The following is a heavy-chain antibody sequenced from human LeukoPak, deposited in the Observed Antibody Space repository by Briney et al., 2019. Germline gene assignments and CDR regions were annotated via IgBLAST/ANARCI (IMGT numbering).Heavy chain of an antibody. CDR2: IYPGDSDT. CDR3: ARLAGSYSKILYYYYMDV. J-gene: IGHJ6*03. Sequence: GGSLKISCKGSGYSFTSYWIGWVRQMPGKGLEWMGIIYPGDSDTRYSPSFQGQVTISADKSISTAYLQWSSLKASDTAMYYCARLAGSYSKILYYYYMDVWGKGTTVTVSS. V-gene: IGHV5-51*01. CDR1: GYSFTSYW. D-gene: IGHD1-26*01.